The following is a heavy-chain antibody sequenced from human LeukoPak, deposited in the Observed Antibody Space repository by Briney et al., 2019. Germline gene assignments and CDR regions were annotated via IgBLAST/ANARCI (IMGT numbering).Heavy chain of an antibody. Sequence: PSQTLSLTCTVSGGSISSATYYWSWFRQPAGKELEWIGRISASGSTNYSPSLKSRLTISVDTSKHQFSLKLSSVTATDTAVYYCASWSIAFRLVDYWGQGTLVTVS. J-gene: IGHJ4*02. CDR2: ISASGST. V-gene: IGHV4-61*02. CDR3: ASWSIAFRLVDY. CDR1: GGSISSATYY. D-gene: IGHD3-3*02.